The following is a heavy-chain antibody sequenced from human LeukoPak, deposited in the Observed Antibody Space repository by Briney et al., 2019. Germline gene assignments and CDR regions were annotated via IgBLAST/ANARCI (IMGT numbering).Heavy chain of an antibody. V-gene: IGHV3-48*02. J-gene: IGHJ4*02. CDR1: GYTVSSYS. CDR3: ARAFGLTDY. CDR2: ISSSSSTT. D-gene: IGHD3/OR15-3a*01. Sequence: GGSLRLTCAASGYTVSSYSMNWIRQAPGKGLEWVSYISSSSSTTYYADSVKGRFTISRDNAKNSLYLQMNSLRDEDTAVYYCARAFGLTDYWGQGTLVTVSS.